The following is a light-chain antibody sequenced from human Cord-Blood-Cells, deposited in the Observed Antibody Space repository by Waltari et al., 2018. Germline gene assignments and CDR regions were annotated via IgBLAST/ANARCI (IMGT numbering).Light chain of an antibody. J-gene: IGLJ2*01. CDR2: EGS. CDR1: SSDVGSYNL. CDR3: CSYAGSSTFVV. V-gene: IGLV2-23*03. Sequence: QSALTQPASVSGSPGQSITISCTGTSSDVGSYNLFSCYQQNPGKAPKLMIYEGSKRTSGVSNRFSGSKSGNTASLTISGLQAEDEADYYCCSYAGSSTFVVFGGGTKLTVL.